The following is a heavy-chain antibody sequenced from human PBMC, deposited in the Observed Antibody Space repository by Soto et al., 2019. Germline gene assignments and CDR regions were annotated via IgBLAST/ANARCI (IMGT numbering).Heavy chain of an antibody. CDR2: IYASGTT. Sequence: QVQLQESGPGLVKPSETLSLTCTVSGGSMNSYYWSWIRQPAGKGLEWIGRIYASGTTNYNPSFKSRVTMSEDTSKNQFSLKLSSVTAADTAVYYCARAAVRGVYWYFGLWGRGTLVTVSS. V-gene: IGHV4-4*07. CDR3: ARAAVRGVYWYFGL. D-gene: IGHD3-10*01. J-gene: IGHJ2*01. CDR1: GGSMNSYY.